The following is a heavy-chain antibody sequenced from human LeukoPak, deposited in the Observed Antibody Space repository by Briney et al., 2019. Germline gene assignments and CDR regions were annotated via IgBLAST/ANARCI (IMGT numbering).Heavy chain of an antibody. CDR2: IHTDGTT. Sequence: PGGSLRLSCAASGFTVSSNYMSWVRQAPGKGLEWVSVIHTDGTTYYGDSVKGRFTTSRDNSKNTLYLQMNSLRVEDTAVYYCARHDYGDYWGQGTLVTVSS. J-gene: IGHJ4*02. CDR3: ARHDYGDY. V-gene: IGHV3-53*01. D-gene: IGHD4/OR15-4a*01. CDR1: GFTVSSNY.